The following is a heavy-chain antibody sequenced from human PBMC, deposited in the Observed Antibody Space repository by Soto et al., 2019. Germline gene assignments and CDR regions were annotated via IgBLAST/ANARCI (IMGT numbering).Heavy chain of an antibody. D-gene: IGHD3-22*01. Sequence: QLQLQESGPGLVKPSETLSLTCTVSGDSVTISDYYWGWIRQPPGKGLEWIGSIHYSGSTYYNPSLKSRVTTSGDTSKKQFSLKPTSVIAADAAVYYCAAHDSGGYYAEYWGQGTLVTVSA. CDR3: AAHDSGGYYAEY. J-gene: IGHJ4*02. CDR1: GDSVTISDYY. V-gene: IGHV4-39*01. CDR2: IHYSGST.